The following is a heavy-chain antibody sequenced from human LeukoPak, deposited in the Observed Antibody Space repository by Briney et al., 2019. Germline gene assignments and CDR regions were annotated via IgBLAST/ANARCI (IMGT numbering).Heavy chain of an antibody. D-gene: IGHD6-13*01. CDR3: AIIAAAGDYYYSMDV. J-gene: IGHJ6*03. CDR2: MNPNSGNT. V-gene: IGHV1-8*03. CDR1: GYTFTSYD. Sequence: GASVKVSCKASGYTFTSYDINWVRQATGQGLEWMGWMNPNSGNTGYAQKFQGRVTITSNTSISTAYMELSSLRSEDTAVYYCAIIAAAGDYYYSMDVWGKGTTVTVSS.